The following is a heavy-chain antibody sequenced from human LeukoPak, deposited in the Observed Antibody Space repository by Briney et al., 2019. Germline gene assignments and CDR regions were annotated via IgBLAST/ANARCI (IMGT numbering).Heavy chain of an antibody. Sequence: GGSLRLSCAASGFTFSSYGMHWVRQAPGKGLEWVAVISYDGSNKYYADSVKGRFTISRDNSKNTLYLQMNSLRAEDTAAYYCAKEGGSGWSYDYWGQGTLVTVSS. CDR2: ISYDGSNK. CDR1: GFTFSSYG. CDR3: AKEGGSGWSYDY. V-gene: IGHV3-30*18. D-gene: IGHD6-19*01. J-gene: IGHJ4*02.